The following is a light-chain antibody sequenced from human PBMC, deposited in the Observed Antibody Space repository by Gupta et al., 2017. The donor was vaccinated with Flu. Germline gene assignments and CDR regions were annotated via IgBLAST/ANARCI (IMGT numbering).Light chain of an antibody. Sequence: VSLGERATINCKSSQSVLYSSNNKNYLAWYQQKPGQPPKLLIYWASTRESGVPDRFSGSGSGTDFTLTISSLQAEDVAGYYCQQYYSLFGGGTKVEIK. CDR1: QSVLYSSNNKNY. V-gene: IGKV4-1*01. CDR3: QQYYSL. CDR2: WAS. J-gene: IGKJ4*01.